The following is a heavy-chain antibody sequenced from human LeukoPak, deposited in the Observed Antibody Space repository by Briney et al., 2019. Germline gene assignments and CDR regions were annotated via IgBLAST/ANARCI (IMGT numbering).Heavy chain of an antibody. D-gene: IGHD6-6*01. J-gene: IGHJ4*02. V-gene: IGHV4-4*07. CDR1: GDSISDFY. Sequence: SETLSLTCSVSGDSISDFYWSWIRQAAGKGVEWIGRFSTSGSTDYNASLKSRVTMSVDTSKNQFSLKLSSVTAADTAVYYCARSEEKQLAGVDYWGQGTLVTVSS. CDR2: FSTSGST. CDR3: ARSEEKQLAGVDY.